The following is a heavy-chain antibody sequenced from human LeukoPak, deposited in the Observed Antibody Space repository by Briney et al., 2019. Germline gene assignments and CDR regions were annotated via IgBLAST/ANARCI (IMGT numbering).Heavy chain of an antibody. Sequence: SVKVSCKASGGTFSSYAISWVRQAPGQGLEWMGGIIPIFGTANYAQKFQGRVTITTDESTSTAYMELSSLRSEDTAVYYCARDGDYYDSSGYTIDAFDIWGQGTMVTVSS. J-gene: IGHJ3*02. V-gene: IGHV1-69*05. D-gene: IGHD3-22*01. CDR3: ARDGDYYDSSGYTIDAFDI. CDR2: IIPIFGTA. CDR1: GGTFSSYA.